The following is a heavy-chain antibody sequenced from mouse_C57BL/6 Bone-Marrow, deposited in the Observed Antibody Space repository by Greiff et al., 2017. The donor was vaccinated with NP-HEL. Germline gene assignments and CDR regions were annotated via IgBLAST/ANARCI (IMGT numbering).Heavy chain of an antibody. CDR2: IWTGGGT. Sequence: VKLMESGPGLVAPSQSLSITCTVSGFSLTSYAISWVRQPPGKGLEWLGVIWTGGGTNYNSALKSRLSISKDNSKSQVFLKMNSLQTDDTARYYCARRLTGYYYAMDYWGQGTSVTVSS. J-gene: IGHJ4*01. D-gene: IGHD4-1*01. V-gene: IGHV2-9-1*01. CDR3: ARRLTGYYYAMDY. CDR1: GFSLTSYA.